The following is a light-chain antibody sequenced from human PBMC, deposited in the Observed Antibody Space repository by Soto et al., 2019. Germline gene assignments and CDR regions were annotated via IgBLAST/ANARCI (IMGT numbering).Light chain of an antibody. CDR3: QQLSNYPLT. CDR1: QSVSSN. V-gene: IGKV3-15*01. Sequence: EIVMTQSPATLSVSPGERATLSCRASQSVSSNLAWYQQNPGQPPRLLIYGASTRATGISARFSGSGSGTEFTLTISSLQSEDFAVYYCQQLSNYPLTFGGGTKVDIK. CDR2: GAS. J-gene: IGKJ4*01.